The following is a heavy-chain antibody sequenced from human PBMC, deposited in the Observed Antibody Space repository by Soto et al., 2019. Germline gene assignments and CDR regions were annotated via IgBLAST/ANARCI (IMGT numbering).Heavy chain of an antibody. CDR2: IIPIFGTA. Sequence: GASVKVSCKASGGTFSSYAIRWVRQAPGQGLEWMGGIIPIFGTANYAQKFQGRVTITADKSTSTAYMELSSLRSEDTAVYYCARGGGAAAGLGFLGFDPWGQGTLVTVSS. D-gene: IGHD6-13*01. J-gene: IGHJ5*02. V-gene: IGHV1-69*06. CDR1: GGTFSSYA. CDR3: ARGGGAAAGLGFLGFDP.